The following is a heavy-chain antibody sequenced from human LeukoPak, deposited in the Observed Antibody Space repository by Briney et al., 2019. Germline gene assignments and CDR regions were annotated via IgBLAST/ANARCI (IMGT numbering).Heavy chain of an antibody. CDR3: ARVGYYASGPFSYFDY. V-gene: IGHV3-23*01. D-gene: IGHD3-10*01. Sequence: GGSLRLSCEASGFTFSSYAMGWVRQAPGKGLEWVSGISTSGGNTYYADSVKGRFTISRDNSKNTLYLQMNSLRAEDTAVYYCARVGYYASGPFSYFDYWGQGTLVTVSS. J-gene: IGHJ4*02. CDR1: GFTFSSYA. CDR2: ISTSGGNT.